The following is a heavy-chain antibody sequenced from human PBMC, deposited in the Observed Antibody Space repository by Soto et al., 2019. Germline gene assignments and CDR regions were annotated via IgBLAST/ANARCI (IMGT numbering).Heavy chain of an antibody. V-gene: IGHV4-31*03. J-gene: IGHJ5*02. CDR3: VRDRALDSSGHWFDT. D-gene: IGHD6-19*01. CDR1: GRSVSSGGYY. CDR2: IYHIGSP. Sequence: SETLSLTCTVSGRSVSSGGYYWTWIRQHPGRGLEWIGYIYHIGSPYYNPSLESRVTISLDTSKNQFSLNLTSVTAADTAIYYCVRDRALDSSGHWFDTWGQGTLVIVSS.